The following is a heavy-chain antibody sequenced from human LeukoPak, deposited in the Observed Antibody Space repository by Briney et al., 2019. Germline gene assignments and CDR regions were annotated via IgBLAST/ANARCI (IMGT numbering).Heavy chain of an antibody. CDR1: GFTLDDYA. J-gene: IGHJ4*02. D-gene: IGHD6-19*01. Sequence: GGSLRLSCAAPGFTLDDYAMHWVRQAPGKGLEWVSLISGDGGSTYYADSVKGRFTISRDNSKNSLYLQMNSLSTEDTALYYCAKGGSGWSYYFDFWGQGTLVTVSS. CDR2: ISGDGGST. V-gene: IGHV3-43*02. CDR3: AKGGSGWSYYFDF.